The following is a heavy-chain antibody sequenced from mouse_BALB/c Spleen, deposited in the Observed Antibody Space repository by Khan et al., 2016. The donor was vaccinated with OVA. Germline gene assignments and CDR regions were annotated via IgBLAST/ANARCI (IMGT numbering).Heavy chain of an antibody. D-gene: IGHD2-10*01. J-gene: IGHJ4*01. V-gene: IGHV9-3-1*01. CDR1: GYTFTNYG. CDR3: ARPPYFSYVMDY. CDR2: INTYTGNP. Sequence: QIQLVQSGPELKKPGETVKISCKASGYTFTNYGMNWVKQAPGKGLKWMGWINTYTGNPTYADDFKGRFAFSLETSASTAYLQINNLKAEDTATYFCARPPYFSYVMDYWGQGTTVTVSS.